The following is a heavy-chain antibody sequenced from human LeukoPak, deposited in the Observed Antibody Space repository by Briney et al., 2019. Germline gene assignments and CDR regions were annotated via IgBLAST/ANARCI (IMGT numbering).Heavy chain of an antibody. Sequence: SVKVSCKASGGTLSSYAISWVRQAPGQGLEWMGGIIPIFGTANYAQKFQGRVTITADESTSTAYMELSSLRSEDTAVYYGARGSSGYYAHWGQGTLVTVSS. V-gene: IGHV1-69*01. CDR2: IIPIFGTA. CDR3: ARGSSGYYAH. CDR1: GGTLSSYA. J-gene: IGHJ4*02. D-gene: IGHD3-22*01.